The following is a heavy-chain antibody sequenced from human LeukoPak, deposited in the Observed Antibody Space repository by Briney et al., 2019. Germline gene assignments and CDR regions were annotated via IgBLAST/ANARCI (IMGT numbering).Heavy chain of an antibody. V-gene: IGHV3-30-3*01. D-gene: IGHD1-26*01. CDR1: GFTFSSCA. Sequence: PGGSLRLSCAASGFTFSSCAMHWVRQAPGKGLEWVAVISYDGSNKYYADSVKGRFTISRDNSKNTLYLQMNSLRAEDTAVYYCARSGTYSSLDYWGQGTLVTVSS. J-gene: IGHJ4*02. CDR3: ARSGTYSSLDY. CDR2: ISYDGSNK.